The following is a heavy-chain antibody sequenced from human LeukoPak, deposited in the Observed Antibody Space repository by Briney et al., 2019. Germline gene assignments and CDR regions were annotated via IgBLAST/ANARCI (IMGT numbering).Heavy chain of an antibody. Sequence: ASVKVSCKASGYTFTGYYMHWVRQAPGQGLEWMGWINPDSGGTNYAQKFQGRVTMTRDTSISTAYMELSRLGSDDTAVYYRARSNGYDYVWGSYNFWFDPWGQGTLVTVSS. CDR1: GYTFTGYY. D-gene: IGHD3-16*01. CDR3: ARSNGYDYVWGSYNFWFDP. V-gene: IGHV1-2*02. CDR2: INPDSGGT. J-gene: IGHJ5*02.